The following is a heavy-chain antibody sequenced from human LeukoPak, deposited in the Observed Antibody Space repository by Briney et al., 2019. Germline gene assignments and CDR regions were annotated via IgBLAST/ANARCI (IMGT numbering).Heavy chain of an antibody. CDR2: ISSSSSYI. CDR1: GFTFSSYS. V-gene: IGHV3-21*01. CDR3: ARAHNWKYGSFDF. J-gene: IGHJ4*02. Sequence: GGSLRLSCAASGFTFSSYSMNWVRQAPGKGVEWVSCISSSSSYIYYADSVKGRFTISRDNAKNSLYLQMHSLRAEDTAVYYCARAHNWKYGSFDFWGQGTLVTVSS. D-gene: IGHD1-7*01.